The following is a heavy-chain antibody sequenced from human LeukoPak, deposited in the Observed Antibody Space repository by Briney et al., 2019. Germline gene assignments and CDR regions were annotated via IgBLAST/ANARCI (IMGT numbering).Heavy chain of an antibody. CDR2: INPNSGGT. D-gene: IGHD2-2*01. CDR1: GYTFTGYY. V-gene: IGHV1-2*06. J-gene: IGHJ3*02. CDR3: ARVVPAAKDDAFDI. Sequence: GSVKVSCKASGYTFTGYYMHWVRQAPGQGLEWMGRINPNSGGTNYAQKFQGRVTMTRDTSISTAYMELSRLRSDDTAVYYCARVVPAAKDDAFDIWGQGTVVTVSS.